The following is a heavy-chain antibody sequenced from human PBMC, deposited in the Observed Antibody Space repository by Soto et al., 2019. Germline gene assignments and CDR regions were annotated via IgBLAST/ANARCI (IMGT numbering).Heavy chain of an antibody. CDR2: VSHDGRNT. Sequence: VQLVESGGGVVQPGRSLRLSCAASGFTFSDYAMHWVRQAPGKGLEWVAVVSHDGRNTHYADSVKGRFTISSDSSKNTVSLESTSLRAEDTAVYYCAKGGRQWLVTSDFNYRGQGALVTVSS. J-gene: IGHJ4*02. CDR1: GFTFSDYA. D-gene: IGHD6-19*01. CDR3: AKGGRQWLVTSDFNY. V-gene: IGHV3-30*18.